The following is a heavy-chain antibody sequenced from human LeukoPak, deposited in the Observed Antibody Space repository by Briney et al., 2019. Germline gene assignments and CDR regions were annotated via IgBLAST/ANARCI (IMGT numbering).Heavy chain of an antibody. CDR3: ARGGTYYYDSSGYYYAEYFQH. D-gene: IGHD3-22*01. Sequence: GESLKISCKGSGYSFTSYWIGWVRQMPGKGLEWMGIIYPGDSDTRYSPSFQGQVTISADKSISTAYLQWSSLKASDTAMYYCARGGTYYYDSSGYYYAEYFQHWGQGTLVTVSS. J-gene: IGHJ1*01. CDR1: GYSFTSYW. V-gene: IGHV5-51*01. CDR2: IYPGDSDT.